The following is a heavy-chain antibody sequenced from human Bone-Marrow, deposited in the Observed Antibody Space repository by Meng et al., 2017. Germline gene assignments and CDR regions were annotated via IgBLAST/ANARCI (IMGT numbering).Heavy chain of an antibody. D-gene: IGHD3-10*01. V-gene: IGHV3-66*02. CDR2: IYSGGIT. J-gene: IGHJ5*02. CDR1: GFTVSSSY. Sequence: GESLKISCAASGFTVSSSYMSWVRQAPGQGLEWVSVIYSGGITYYGDSVKGRFTISRDNSKNTLYLQMNSLRPEDTAVYYCARFLGSGTDTDWFDPWGQGTLVTVSS. CDR3: ARFLGSGTDTDWFDP.